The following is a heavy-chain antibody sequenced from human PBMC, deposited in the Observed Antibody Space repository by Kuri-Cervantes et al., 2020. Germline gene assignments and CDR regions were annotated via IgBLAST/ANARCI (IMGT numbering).Heavy chain of an antibody. J-gene: IGHJ6*02. CDR2: ISYDGSNK. CDR1: GFTFSSYG. Sequence: GESLKISCAASGFTFSSYGMHWVRQAPGKGLEWVAVISYDGSNKYYADSVKGRFTISRDNSKNTLYLQMNSLRAEDTAVYYCARDFAPLSYYYYGMDVWGQGTTVTVSS. D-gene: IGHD2/OR15-2a*01. CDR3: ARDFAPLSYYYYGMDV. V-gene: IGHV3-30*03.